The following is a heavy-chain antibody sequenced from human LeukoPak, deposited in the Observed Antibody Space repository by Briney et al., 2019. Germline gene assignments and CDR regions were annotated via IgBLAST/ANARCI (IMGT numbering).Heavy chain of an antibody. D-gene: IGHD2-2*01. Sequence: PGGSLRLSCAASGFTFSSYSMNWVRQAPGKGLEWVSAISGSGAITSYSDSVKGRFTISRDNSKNTLYLQMNSLRAEDTALYYCAKSYPLVVMPAESPFDYWGQGTLVTVSS. CDR3: AKSYPLVVMPAESPFDY. CDR1: GFTFSSYS. CDR2: ISGSGAIT. J-gene: IGHJ4*02. V-gene: IGHV3-23*01.